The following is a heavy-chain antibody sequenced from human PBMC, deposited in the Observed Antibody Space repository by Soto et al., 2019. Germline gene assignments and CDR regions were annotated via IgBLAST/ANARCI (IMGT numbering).Heavy chain of an antibody. V-gene: IGHV3-15*07. CDR1: GFTFTNAW. CDR2: IKSKTDGGTT. Sequence: PVGSLRLSCAASGFTFTNAWINWLRQAPGKGLEWVGRIKSKTDGGTTDYAEPVKGRFAISRDDSNNMVYLQMNSLKIEDTAVYYCTTDSYSTIIIVRFDYWGHGTLVTVS. J-gene: IGHJ4*01. CDR3: TTDSYSTIIIVRFDY. D-gene: IGHD3-22*01.